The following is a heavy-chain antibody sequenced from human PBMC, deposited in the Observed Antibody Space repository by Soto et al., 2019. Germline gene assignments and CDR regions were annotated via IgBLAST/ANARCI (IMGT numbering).Heavy chain of an antibody. V-gene: IGHV2-5*02. CDR1: GFSLSTSGVG. D-gene: IGHD4-17*01. CDR2: IYWDDDK. J-gene: IGHJ4*02. CDR3: ARADYGDIVFEY. Sequence: QITLKESGPTLVKPTQTLTLTCTFSGFSLSTSGVGVGSIRQPPGKALEWLALIYWDDDKRYSPSLKSRLTITKDTSKNQVVLTMTNMDPVDTATYYCARADYGDIVFEYWGQGTLVTVSS.